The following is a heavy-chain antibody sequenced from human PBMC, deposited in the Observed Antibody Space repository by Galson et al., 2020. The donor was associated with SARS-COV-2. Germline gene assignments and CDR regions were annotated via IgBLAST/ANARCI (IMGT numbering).Heavy chain of an antibody. CDR1: GYTFTGYY. CDR2: INPNSGAT. V-gene: IGHV1-2*02. D-gene: IGHD2-2*01. Sequence: ASVKVSCKASGYTFTGYYMHWVRQAPGQGLEWMGWINPNSGATSYAQKFQGRFTMTRDTSINTAYMELSSLRSDDTAVYYCATFCGSTTCYSRPRYYFYGMDVWGQGTSVTVS. CDR3: ATFCGSTTCYSRPRYYFYGMDV. J-gene: IGHJ6*02.